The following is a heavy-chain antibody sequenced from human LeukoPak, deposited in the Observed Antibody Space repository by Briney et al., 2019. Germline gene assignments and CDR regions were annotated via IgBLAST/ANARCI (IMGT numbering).Heavy chain of an antibody. CDR3: ATYEGAVAGYFDY. V-gene: IGHV4-59*08. CDR2: ISYSGST. D-gene: IGHD6-19*01. CDR1: GDSIRSYY. J-gene: IGHJ4*02. Sequence: SETLSLTCTVSGDSIRSYYWSWIRQPPGKGLEWIGCISYSGSTHYNPSLKSRLSISVDTSKYQFSLKMNSVTAADTAVYYCATYEGAVAGYFDYWGQGTLVTVSS.